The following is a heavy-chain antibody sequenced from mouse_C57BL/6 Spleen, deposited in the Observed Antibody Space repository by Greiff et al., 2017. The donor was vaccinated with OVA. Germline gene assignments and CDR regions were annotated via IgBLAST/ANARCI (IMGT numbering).Heavy chain of an antibody. Sequence: VQLQQSGPELVKPGASVKMSCKASGYTFTDYNMHWVKQSHGKSLEWIGYINPNNGGTSYNQKFKGKATLTVNKSSSTANMEHRSLTSEDSAVYYSATAYGKFVHWDFDVWGTGTTVTVSA. V-gene: IGHV1-22*01. D-gene: IGHD2-1*01. CDR2: INPNNGGT. CDR1: GYTFTDYN. J-gene: IGHJ1*03. CDR3: ATAYGKFVHWDFDV.